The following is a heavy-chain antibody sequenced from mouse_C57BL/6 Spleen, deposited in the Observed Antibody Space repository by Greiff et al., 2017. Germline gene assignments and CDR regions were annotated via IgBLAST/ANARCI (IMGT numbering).Heavy chain of an antibody. CDR3: ARERTTTVQQGYYFDY. CDR1: GYTFTSYG. J-gene: IGHJ2*01. Sequence: QVQLQQSGAELARPGASVKLSCKASGYTFTSYGISWVKQRTGQGLEWIGEIYPRSGNTYYNEKFKGKATLTADKSSSTAYMELRSLTSEDSAVYFCARERTTTVQQGYYFDYWGQGTTLTVSS. D-gene: IGHD1-1*01. CDR2: IYPRSGNT. V-gene: IGHV1-81*01.